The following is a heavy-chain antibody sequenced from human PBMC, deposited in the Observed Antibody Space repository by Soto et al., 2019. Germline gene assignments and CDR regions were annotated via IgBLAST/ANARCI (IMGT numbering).Heavy chain of an antibody. V-gene: IGHV1-18*04. CDR1: GYTFTGYY. D-gene: IGHD2-2*01. J-gene: IGHJ6*02. Sequence: GASVKFSCEASGYTFTGYYMHWVRQAPGQGLEWMGWISAYNGNTNYAQKLQCRVTMTTDTSTSTAYMELRSMRSDDTAVYYCARLYCISTSCYLGMDVWGQGTTVTVSS. CDR2: ISAYNGNT. CDR3: ARLYCISTSCYLGMDV.